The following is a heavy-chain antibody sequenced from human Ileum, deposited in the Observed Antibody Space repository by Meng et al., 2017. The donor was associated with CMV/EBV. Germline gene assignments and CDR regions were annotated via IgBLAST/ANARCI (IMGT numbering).Heavy chain of an antibody. Sequence: AASGFTFSSFGMPWVRQAPGKGLEWVAGLSSDGSYIRYADSVRGRFTISRDNSKSTLFLQMDSLRIEDTAVYYATRYCGGDCYRGNYWGQGTLVTVSS. J-gene: IGHJ4*02. CDR2: LSSDGSYI. V-gene: IGHV3-30*03. D-gene: IGHD2-21*02. CDR3: TRYCGGDCYRGNY. CDR1: GFTFSSFG.